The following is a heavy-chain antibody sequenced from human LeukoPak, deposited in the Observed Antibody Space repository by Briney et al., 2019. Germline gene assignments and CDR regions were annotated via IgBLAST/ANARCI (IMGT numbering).Heavy chain of an antibody. CDR2: IFSSGNT. CDR3: ARDGGARSFTNGLNWFDP. D-gene: IGHD2-8*01. J-gene: IGHJ5*02. Sequence: PSETLSLTCTVSGDSISSYYWNWIRQPPGKGLEWIGYIFSSGNTNSNPSLRSRLTLSLDASKNQFSLKLKSVTAADTAVYYCARDGGARSFTNGLNWFDPWGQGILVTVSS. CDR1: GDSISSYY. V-gene: IGHV4-59*01.